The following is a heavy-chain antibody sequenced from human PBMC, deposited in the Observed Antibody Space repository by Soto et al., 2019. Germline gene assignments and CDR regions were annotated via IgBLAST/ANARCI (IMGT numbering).Heavy chain of an antibody. CDR2: INPNSGGT. D-gene: IGHD4-17*01. CDR3: ARDRRYDYGDFFWFDP. J-gene: IGHJ5*02. Sequence: QVQLVQSGAEVKKPGASVKVSCKASGYTFTGYYMHWVRQAPGQGLEWMGWINPNSGGTNYAQKFQGRVTMTRDTSISTAHMELSRLRSDDTAVYYCARDRRYDYGDFFWFDPWGQGTLVTVSS. V-gene: IGHV1-2*02. CDR1: GYTFTGYY.